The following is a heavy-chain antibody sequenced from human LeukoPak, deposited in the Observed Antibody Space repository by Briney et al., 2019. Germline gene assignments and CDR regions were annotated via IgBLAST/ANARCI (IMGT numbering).Heavy chain of an antibody. CDR3: ARGSSIAAAGTHDY. CDR1: GGSFSGYY. Sequence: PSETLSLTCAVYGGSFSGYYWSWIRQPPGKGLEWIGEINHSGSTNYNPSLKSRVTISVDTSKNQFSLKLSSVTAADTAVYYCARGSSIAAAGTHDYWGQGTLVTVSS. J-gene: IGHJ4*02. V-gene: IGHV4-34*01. D-gene: IGHD6-13*01. CDR2: INHSGST.